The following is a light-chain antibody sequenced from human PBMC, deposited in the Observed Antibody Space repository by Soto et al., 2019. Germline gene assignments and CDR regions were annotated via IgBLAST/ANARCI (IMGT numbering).Light chain of an antibody. J-gene: IGKJ2*01. CDR1: QSVSSY. CDR2: DAS. V-gene: IGKV3-11*01. CDR3: QQRSNWPPYT. Sequence: EIVLTQSPATLSLSPGERATLSCRASQSVSSYLAWYHQKPGQAPRLLIYDASNRATSIPARFSGSGSGTDFTLTISSLEPEDFEVYYCQQRSNWPPYTFGQGTKLEIK.